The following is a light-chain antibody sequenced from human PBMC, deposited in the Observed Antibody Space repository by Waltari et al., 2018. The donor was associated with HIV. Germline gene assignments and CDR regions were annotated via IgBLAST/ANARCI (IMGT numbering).Light chain of an antibody. CDR3: QQRSNWSLVT. V-gene: IGKV3-11*01. CDR1: QSVSSY. Sequence: IVLTQSPATLSLSPGERATLSCRASQSVSSYLAWYQQKPGQAPRLLIYDASNRATGIPARFSGSGSGTDFTLTISSLEPEDFAVYYCQQRSNWSLVTFGGGTKVEIK. J-gene: IGKJ4*01. CDR2: DAS.